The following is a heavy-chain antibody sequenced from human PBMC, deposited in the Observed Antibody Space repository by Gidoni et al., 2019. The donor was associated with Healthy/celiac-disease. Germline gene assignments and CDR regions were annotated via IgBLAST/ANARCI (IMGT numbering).Heavy chain of an antibody. V-gene: IGHV3-33*01. CDR2: IWYDGSNK. CDR1: GSPSSSYG. J-gene: IGHJ4*02. CDR3: ARGGGDYDSSGYYSAYDY. Sequence: QVQLVESGGGVVQPGRSLRLSCAASGSPSSSYGMHWVRQAPGKGLEWVAVIWYDGSNKYYADSGKGRFTISRDNSKNTLYLQMNSLRAEDTAVYYCARGGGDYDSSGYYSAYDYWGQGTLVTVSS. D-gene: IGHD3-22*01.